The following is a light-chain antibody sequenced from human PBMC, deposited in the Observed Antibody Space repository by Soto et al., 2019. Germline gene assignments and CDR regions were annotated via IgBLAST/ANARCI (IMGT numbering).Light chain of an antibody. CDR3: QHRSIWPVS. CDR2: DAS. V-gene: IGKV3-11*01. J-gene: IGKJ5*01. Sequence: EIVLTQSPGTLSLSPGERATLSCRASQSVSSYLAWYQKKPGQAPRLLIFDASNRATGIPARFSGSGSATDFNLTISRLEPEDFAVYYCQHRSIWPVSFGQGTRLEIK. CDR1: QSVSSY.